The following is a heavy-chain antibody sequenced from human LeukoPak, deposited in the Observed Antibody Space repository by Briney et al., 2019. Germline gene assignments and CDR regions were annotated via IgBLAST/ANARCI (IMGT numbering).Heavy chain of an antibody. CDR1: GFAFCAYD. V-gene: IGHV3-23*01. J-gene: IGHJ3*02. CDR3: SKGGYFAFET. Sequence: GGSLRLSCAASGFAFCAYDMQGVPQAPGKGLELGSGISRSGPTYYTDSVKGRFTISRDNSENTLYLQMSSLRAEDTAVYYCSKGGYFAFETWGQGTLVAVSS. D-gene: IGHD2-2*03. CDR2: ISRSGPT.